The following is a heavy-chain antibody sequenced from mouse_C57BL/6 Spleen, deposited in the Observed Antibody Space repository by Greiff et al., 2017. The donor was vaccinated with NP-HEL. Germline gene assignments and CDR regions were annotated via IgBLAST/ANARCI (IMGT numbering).Heavy chain of an antibody. J-gene: IGHJ3*01. V-gene: IGHV5-9-1*02. D-gene: IGHD2-4*01. CDR2: ISSGGDYI. CDR1: GFTFSSYA. Sequence: EVQLQESGEGLVKPGGSLKLSCAASGFTFSSYAMSWVRQTPEKRLEWVAYISSGGDYIYYADTVKGRFTISRDNARNTLYLQMSSLKSEDTAMYYCTREGDYAAWFAYWGQGTLVTVSA. CDR3: TREGDYAAWFAY.